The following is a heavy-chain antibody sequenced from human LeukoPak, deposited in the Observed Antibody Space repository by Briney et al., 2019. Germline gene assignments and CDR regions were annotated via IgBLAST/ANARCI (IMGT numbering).Heavy chain of an antibody. CDR2: IIPIFGTA. CDR1: GGTFSSYA. D-gene: IGHD1-26*01. V-gene: IGHV1-69*13. CDR3: ASMEYSGSYYAQDY. J-gene: IGHJ4*02. Sequence: ASVTVSCKASGGTFSSYAISWVRQAPGQGLEWMGGIIPIFGTANYAQKFQGRVTITADESTSTAYMELSSLRSEDTAVYYCASMEYSGSYYAQDYWGQGTLVTVSS.